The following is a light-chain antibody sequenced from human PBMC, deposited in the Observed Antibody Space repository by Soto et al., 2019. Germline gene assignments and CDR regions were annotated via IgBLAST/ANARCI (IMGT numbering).Light chain of an antibody. CDR2: EVS. Sequence: SVLTQPASVSGSPGQSITISCTGTGSDVGGYNYVSWYQQHPGKAPKLMIYEVSNRPSGVSNRFSGSKSGNTASLTISGLQAEDEADYYCSSYTSSSNVFGTGTKVTVL. J-gene: IGLJ1*01. CDR1: GSDVGGYNY. V-gene: IGLV2-14*01. CDR3: SSYTSSSNV.